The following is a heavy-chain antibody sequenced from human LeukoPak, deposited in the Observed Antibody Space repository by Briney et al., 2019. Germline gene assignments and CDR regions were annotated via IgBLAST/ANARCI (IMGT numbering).Heavy chain of an antibody. CDR1: GYSISSGYY. J-gene: IGHJ4*02. CDR2: IYHSGST. V-gene: IGHV4-38-2*02. Sequence: SETLSLTCTVSGYSISSGYYWGWIRQPPGKGLEWIGGIYHSGSTYYNPSLKSRVTISVDTSKNQFSLKLSSVTAADTAVYYCASPAGVQLWSYSFDYWGQGTLVTVSS. D-gene: IGHD5-18*01. CDR3: ASPAGVQLWSYSFDY.